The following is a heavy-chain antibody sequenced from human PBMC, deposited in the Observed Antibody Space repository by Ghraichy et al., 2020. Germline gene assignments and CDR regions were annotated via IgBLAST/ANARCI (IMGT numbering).Heavy chain of an antibody. CDR3: AKPTVTTYYYYGMDV. V-gene: IGHV3-23*01. Sequence: GGSLRLSCAVSGFTFSNYAMSWVRQAPGKGLEWVSAISGSGGSTFYADSVKGRFTISRDNSKNTLYLQMNSLRAEDTAVYYCAKPTVTTYYYYGMDVWGQGTTVTVSS. CDR1: GFTFSNYA. D-gene: IGHD4-17*01. J-gene: IGHJ6*02. CDR2: ISGSGGST.